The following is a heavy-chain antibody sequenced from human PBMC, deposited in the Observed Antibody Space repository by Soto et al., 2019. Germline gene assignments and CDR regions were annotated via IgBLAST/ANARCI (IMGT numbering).Heavy chain of an antibody. V-gene: IGHV4-30-4*01. D-gene: IGHD4-17*01. CDR3: ARSYGDYVSYFHH. Sequence: QVQLQESGPGLVKPSQTLSLTCTVSGGSISSGDYYWSWIRQPPGKGLEWIGYIYYSGSTYYNPPLKRRVTISVDTSKNPFSLKLSSVTAADTAVYYCARSYGDYVSYFHHWGQGTLVTVSS. CDR2: IYYSGST. J-gene: IGHJ1*01. CDR1: GGSISSGDYY.